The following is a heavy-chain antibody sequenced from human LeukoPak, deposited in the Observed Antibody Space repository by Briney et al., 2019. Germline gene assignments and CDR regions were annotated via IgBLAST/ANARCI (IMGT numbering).Heavy chain of an antibody. Sequence: SETLSLTCTVSGGSISSYYWSWIRQPPGKGLEWIGYIYYSGSTNYNPSLKSRVTISVDTSKNQFSLKLSSVTAADTAVYYCATSYGYKAYYFDYWGQGTLVTVSS. CDR2: IYYSGST. CDR1: GGSISSYY. D-gene: IGHD5-24*01. J-gene: IGHJ4*02. CDR3: ATSYGYKAYYFDY. V-gene: IGHV4-59*01.